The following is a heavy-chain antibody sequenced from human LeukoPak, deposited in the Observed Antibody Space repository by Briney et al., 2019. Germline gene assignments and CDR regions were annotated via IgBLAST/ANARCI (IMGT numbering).Heavy chain of an antibody. CDR1: GFTFSSYA. V-gene: IGHV3-23*01. CDR2: ISGSGGSR. Sequence: GGSLRLSCAASGFTFSSYAMSWVRQAPGKGLEWLSAISGSGGSRYYAGSLKGRFTISRDNSKSTLYLQMNSLRAEDTAVYYCAKSSPIAAAGEVSDFWGQGTMVTVS. J-gene: IGHJ4*02. D-gene: IGHD6-13*01. CDR3: AKSSPIAAAGEVSDF.